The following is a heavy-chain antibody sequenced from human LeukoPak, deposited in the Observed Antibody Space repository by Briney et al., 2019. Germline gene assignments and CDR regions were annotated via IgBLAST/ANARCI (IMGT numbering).Heavy chain of an antibody. Sequence: GGSLRLSCAASGFTFTNYAMNWVRQAPGKGMEWVANIKQDGTEKSYVDSVKGRFTISRDNVKNSVYLQMHSLRVDDTAIYYCVRDTYRTAVAGSSGLGHWGQGTLVTVSS. CDR1: GFTFTNYA. J-gene: IGHJ4*02. D-gene: IGHD6-19*01. CDR2: IKQDGTEK. CDR3: VRDTYRTAVAGSSGLGH. V-gene: IGHV3-7*01.